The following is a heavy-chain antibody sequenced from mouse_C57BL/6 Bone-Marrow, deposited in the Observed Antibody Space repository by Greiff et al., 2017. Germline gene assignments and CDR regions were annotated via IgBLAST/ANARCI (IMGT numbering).Heavy chain of an antibody. Sequence: QVQLQQSGPELVKPGASVKISCKASGYAFSSSWMNWVKQRPGKGLEWIGRIYPGDGDTNFNGKFKGKATLTADKSSSTAYMQLSSLTSEDSAVYFCARDPHYYGSSSHWYFDVWGTGTTVTVSS. D-gene: IGHD1-1*01. CDR3: ARDPHYYGSSSHWYFDV. V-gene: IGHV1-82*01. J-gene: IGHJ1*03. CDR1: GYAFSSSW. CDR2: IYPGDGDT.